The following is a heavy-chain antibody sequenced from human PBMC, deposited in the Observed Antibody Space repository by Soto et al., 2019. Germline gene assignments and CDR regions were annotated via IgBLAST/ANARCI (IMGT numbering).Heavy chain of an antibody. CDR3: ARGARSGYDFLYFDY. D-gene: IGHD5-12*01. V-gene: IGHV1-69*13. Sequence: SVKVSCKASGYTFTSYAISWVRQAPGQGLEWMGGIIPIFGTANYAQKFQGRVTITADESTSTAYMELSSLRSEDTAVYYCARGARSGYDFLYFDYWGQGTLVTVSS. CDR2: IIPIFGTA. J-gene: IGHJ4*02. CDR1: GYTFTSYA.